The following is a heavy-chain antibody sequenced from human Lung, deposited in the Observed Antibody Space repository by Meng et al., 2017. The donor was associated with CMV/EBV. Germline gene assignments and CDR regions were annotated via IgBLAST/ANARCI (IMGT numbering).Heavy chain of an antibody. CDR3: ARSLYYWRMDV. J-gene: IGHJ6*02. D-gene: IGHD3-10*01. Sequence: SXTXSLTCAVYGGSSSGHCWRSIRQPPGKGLEWIGQINHSGSTNHTPSLKSGVTISVDTSKSQFSLNLNSVIDADTSVYSCARSLYYWRMDVWGQGTTVTVSS. CDR2: INHSGST. V-gene: IGHV4-34*01. CDR1: GGSSSGHC.